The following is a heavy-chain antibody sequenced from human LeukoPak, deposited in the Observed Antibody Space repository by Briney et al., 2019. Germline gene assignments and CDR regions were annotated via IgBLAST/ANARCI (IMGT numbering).Heavy chain of an antibody. J-gene: IGHJ5*02. CDR3: ARQPLITMVRGVLNWFDP. V-gene: IGHV4-39*01. CDR2: IYYSGST. CDR1: GGSISSSSYY. D-gene: IGHD3-10*01. Sequence: PSETLSLTCTVSGGSISSSSYYWGWIRQPPGKGLEWIGSIYYSGSTYYNPSLKSRVTISVDTSKNQFSLKLSSVTAADTAVYYCARQPLITMVRGVLNWFDPWGQGTLVTVSS.